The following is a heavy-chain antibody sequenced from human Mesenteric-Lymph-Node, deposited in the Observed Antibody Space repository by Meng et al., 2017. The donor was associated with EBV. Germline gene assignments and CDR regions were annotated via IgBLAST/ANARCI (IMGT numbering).Heavy chain of an antibody. CDR2: IYWDDDK. V-gene: IGHV2-5*06. D-gene: IGHD3-10*02. CDR3: AHKDDVRDGAPFDS. CDR1: RFSRNTGGVG. J-gene: IGHJ4*02. Sequence: LDEAVTKLVKHTTTLTLACCLSRFSRNTGGVGVVCIRQPPGNALEWLALIYWDDDKRYHPSLKTRLTITKDTSKNQGVLTMTNMDPVDTATYYCAHKDDVRDGAPFDSWGQGTLVTVSA.